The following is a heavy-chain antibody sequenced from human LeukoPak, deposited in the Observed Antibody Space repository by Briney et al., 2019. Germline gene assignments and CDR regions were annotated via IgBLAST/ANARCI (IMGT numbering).Heavy chain of an antibody. CDR1: GFTFSSYW. Sequence: PGGSLRLSCVGSGFTFSSYWMTWVRQATGKGLEWVANIKQDGSETDYVDSLKGRFTISRDNAKKSLYLQMNDLRAEDTALYYCARMGTYYGSGIYTLSFWGQGTLVTVSS. J-gene: IGHJ4*02. D-gene: IGHD3-10*01. CDR3: ARMGTYYGSGIYTLSF. CDR2: IKQDGSET. V-gene: IGHV3-7*01.